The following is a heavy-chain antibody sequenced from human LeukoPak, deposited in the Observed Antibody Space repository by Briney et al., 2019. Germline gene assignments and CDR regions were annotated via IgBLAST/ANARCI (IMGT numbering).Heavy chain of an antibody. J-gene: IGHJ4*02. D-gene: IGHD3-22*01. CDR2: IYSDGSST. Sequence: PGRSLRLSCAASGFTFSSYWMHWVRQAPGKGLVWVSRIYSDGSSTSYADSVKGRFTISRDNAKNTLYLQMNSLRAEDTAVYYCARGYYYDSSGYYPQGFDYWGQGTLVTVSS. V-gene: IGHV3-74*01. CDR3: ARGYYYDSSGYYPQGFDY. CDR1: GFTFSSYW.